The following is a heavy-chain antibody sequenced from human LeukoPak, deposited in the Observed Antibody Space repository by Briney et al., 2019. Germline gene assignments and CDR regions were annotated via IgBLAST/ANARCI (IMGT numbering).Heavy chain of an antibody. V-gene: IGHV4-39*01. D-gene: IGHD5-12*01. CDR3: ARGSGYDAATDY. CDR1: GGSISSSSSY. J-gene: IGHJ4*02. Sequence: SETLSLTCTVSGGSISSSSSYWGWIRQPPGKGLEWIGSIYYSGSTYYNPSLKSRVTISVDTSKNQFSLRLTSVTAADTAVYYCARGSGYDAATDYWGQGTLVTVSS. CDR2: IYYSGST.